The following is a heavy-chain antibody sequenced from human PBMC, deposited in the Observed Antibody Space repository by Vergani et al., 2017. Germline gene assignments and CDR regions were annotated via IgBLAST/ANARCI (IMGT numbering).Heavy chain of an antibody. J-gene: IGHJ4*02. V-gene: IGHV3-66*02. D-gene: IGHD7-27*01. CDR3: ARALGDWGYYFDY. CDR2: IYSGGST. CDR1: GFTVSSNY. Sequence: EVQLVESGGGLVQPGGSLRLSCAASGFTVSSNYMSWVRQAPGKGLEWVSVIYSGGSTYYADSVKGRFTISRDNSKNTRYLQMNSLRAEDTAVYYCARALGDWGYYFDYWGQGTLVTVSS.